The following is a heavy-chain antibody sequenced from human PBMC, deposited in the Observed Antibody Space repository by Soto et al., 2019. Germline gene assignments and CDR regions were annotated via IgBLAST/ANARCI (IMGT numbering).Heavy chain of an antibody. J-gene: IGHJ4*02. CDR3: AKEITIFGVVPKHAFDD. CDR2: ISWNSGKI. CDR1: GFTFGDYA. D-gene: IGHD3-3*01. V-gene: IGHV3-9*01. Sequence: EVQLVESGGGLVQPGRSLRLSCAASGFTFGDYAMHWVRQVTGRGLEWVSSISWNSGKIAYADSVKGRFTISRADAKSSLYLQMNILRTEDTALYYCAKEITIFGVVPKHAFDDWGQGTLVTVSS.